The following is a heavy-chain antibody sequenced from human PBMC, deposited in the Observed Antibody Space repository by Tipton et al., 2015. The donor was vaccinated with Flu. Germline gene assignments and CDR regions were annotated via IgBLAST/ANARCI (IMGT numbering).Heavy chain of an antibody. V-gene: IGHV4-39*07. CDR1: GGSISSSSYY. CDR3: ASVIAVAGNWFDP. CDR2: IYYSGST. Sequence: LRLSCTVSGGSISSSSYYWGWIRQPPGKGLEWIGSIYYSGSTYYNPSLKSRVTISVDTSKNQFSLKLSSVTAADTAVYYCASVIAVAGNWFDPWGQGTLVTVSS. J-gene: IGHJ5*02. D-gene: IGHD6-19*01.